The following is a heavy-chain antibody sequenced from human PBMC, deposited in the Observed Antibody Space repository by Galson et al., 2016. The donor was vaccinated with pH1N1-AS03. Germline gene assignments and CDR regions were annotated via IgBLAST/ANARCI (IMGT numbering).Heavy chain of an antibody. Sequence: SLRLSCAASGFTFDDYAMHWVRLAPGKGLEWVSGITWNSDSIGYADSVKGRFTISRDNAQNSLYLQMNSLRSEDTALYYCTALDFWCQGTLVTVAS. CDR3: TALDF. J-gene: IGHJ4*02. CDR1: GFTFDDYA. CDR2: ITWNSDSI. V-gene: IGHV3-9*01.